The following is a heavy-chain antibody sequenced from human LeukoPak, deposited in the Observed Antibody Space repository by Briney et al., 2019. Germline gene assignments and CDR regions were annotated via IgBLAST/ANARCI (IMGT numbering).Heavy chain of an antibody. Sequence: ASVKVSCKASGYTFTSYYMHWVRQAPRQGLEWMGIINPSGGSTSYAQKFQGRVTMTRDTSTSTVYMELSSLRSEDTAVYYCARSPGYSYGYVWFDPWGQGTLVTVSS. CDR2: INPSGGST. CDR3: ARSPGYSYGYVWFDP. J-gene: IGHJ5*02. CDR1: GYTFTSYY. V-gene: IGHV1-46*01. D-gene: IGHD5-18*01.